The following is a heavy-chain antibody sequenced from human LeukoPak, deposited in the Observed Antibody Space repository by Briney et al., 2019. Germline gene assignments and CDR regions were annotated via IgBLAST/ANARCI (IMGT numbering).Heavy chain of an antibody. CDR3: ARDRIRWYSGYDFNY. D-gene: IGHD5-12*01. CDR2: ISSSSSTI. CDR1: GFTFSSYS. Sequence: PGGSLRLSCAASGFTFSSYSMNWVRRAPGKGLEWVSYISSSSSTIYYADSAKGRFTISRDNAKNSLYLQMNSLRAEDTAVYYCARDRIRWYSGYDFNYWGQGTLVTVSS. V-gene: IGHV3-48*04. J-gene: IGHJ4*02.